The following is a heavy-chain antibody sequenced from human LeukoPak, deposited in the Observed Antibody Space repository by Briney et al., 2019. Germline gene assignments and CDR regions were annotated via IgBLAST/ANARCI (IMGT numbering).Heavy chain of an antibody. D-gene: IGHD1-20*01. J-gene: IGHJ4*02. CDR1: GFTFSIYA. CDR3: ATDDNWKFDY. CDR2: ISGSGST. Sequence: GGSLRLSCAASGFTFSIYAMSWVRQAPGKGLEWVSTISGSGSTYYADSVKGRFTISRDNSKNTLYLQMNSLRAEDTAVYYCATDDNWKFDYWGQGTLVTVSS. V-gene: IGHV3-23*01.